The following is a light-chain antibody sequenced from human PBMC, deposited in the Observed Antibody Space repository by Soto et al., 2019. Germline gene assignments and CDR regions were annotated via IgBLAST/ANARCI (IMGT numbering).Light chain of an antibody. CDR2: GAS. V-gene: IGKV3D-20*02. CDR1: QTVSSNY. CDR3: QQRSSWPPIT. J-gene: IGKJ5*01. Sequence: PVERAPLSCSASQTVSSNYLAWCQQRPGQAPRLLIYGASSRATGIPDRFSGSGSGTDFTLTISRLEPEDFAVYFCQQRSSWPPITFGQGTRLEIK.